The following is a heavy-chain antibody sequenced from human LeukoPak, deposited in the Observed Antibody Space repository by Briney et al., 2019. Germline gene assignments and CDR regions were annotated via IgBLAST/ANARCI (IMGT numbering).Heavy chain of an antibody. Sequence: SETLSLTCAVSGGSISSGGYSWSWIRQPPGKGLEWIGYIYHSGSTYYNPSLKSRVTISVDTSKNQFSLKLSSVTAADTAVYYCASTGITLVRGVIAWGQGTLVTVSS. J-gene: IGHJ4*02. CDR3: ASTGITLVRGVIA. D-gene: IGHD3-10*01. CDR1: GGSISSGGYS. CDR2: IYHSGST. V-gene: IGHV4-30-2*01.